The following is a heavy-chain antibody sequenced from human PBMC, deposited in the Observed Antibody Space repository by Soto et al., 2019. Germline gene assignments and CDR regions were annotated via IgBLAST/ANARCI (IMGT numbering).Heavy chain of an antibody. CDR2: IYHSGST. Sequence: SDTLSVTCAVSSGSISRSNWWSWVRQPPGKGLEWIGEIYHSGSTNYNPSLKSRVTISVDKPKNQFSLKLSSVTAADTAVYYCARMEQQLARFYYYYYMDVWAKGPRSRLL. J-gene: IGHJ6*03. CDR1: SGSISRSNW. CDR3: ARMEQQLARFYYYYYMDV. V-gene: IGHV4-4*02. D-gene: IGHD6-13*01.